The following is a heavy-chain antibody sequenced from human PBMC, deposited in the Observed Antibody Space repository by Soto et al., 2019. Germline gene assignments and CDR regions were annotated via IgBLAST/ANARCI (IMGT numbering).Heavy chain of an antibody. D-gene: IGHD6-13*01. Sequence: EVQLVESGGGLVKPGGSLRLSCAASGFTFSSYSMNWVRQAPGKGLEWVSSISSSSSYIYYADSVKGRFTISRDNAKNSMYLQMNSLRAEDTAVYYCAAAHIAGAGTDFDYWGQGTLVTVSS. J-gene: IGHJ4*02. CDR2: ISSSSSYI. CDR3: AAAHIAGAGTDFDY. CDR1: GFTFSSYS. V-gene: IGHV3-21*01.